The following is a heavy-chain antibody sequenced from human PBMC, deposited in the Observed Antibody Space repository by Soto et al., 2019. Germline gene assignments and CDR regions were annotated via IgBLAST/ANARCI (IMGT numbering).Heavy chain of an antibody. D-gene: IGHD2-15*01. V-gene: IGHV1-69*01. Sequence: VSCNASGGTFSSYAISWVRQAPGQGLEWMGGIIPIFGTANYAQKFQGRVTITADESTSTAYMELSSLRSEDTAVYYCADLRVVAARPFPDAFDIWGQGTMVTVSS. J-gene: IGHJ3*02. CDR1: GGTFSSYA. CDR3: ADLRVVAARPFPDAFDI. CDR2: IIPIFGTA.